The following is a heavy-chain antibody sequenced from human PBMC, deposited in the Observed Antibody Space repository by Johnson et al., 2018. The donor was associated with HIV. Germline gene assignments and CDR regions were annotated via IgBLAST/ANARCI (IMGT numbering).Heavy chain of an antibody. Sequence: VQLVESGGGVVQPGGSLRLSCAASGFTFSSYAMSWVRQAPGKGLEWVSAIYSGGITYYADSVQGRFTISRDNSKNTVYLQMNSLRAEDTAVYYCARAPSRLRYFDWSEDAFDIWGQGTMVTVSS. CDR2: IYSGGIT. J-gene: IGHJ3*02. D-gene: IGHD3-9*01. CDR1: GFTFSSYA. CDR3: ARAPSRLRYFDWSEDAFDI. V-gene: IGHV3-23*04.